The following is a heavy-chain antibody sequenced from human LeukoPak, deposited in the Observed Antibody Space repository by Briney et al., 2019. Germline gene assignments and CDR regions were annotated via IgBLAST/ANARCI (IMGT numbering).Heavy chain of an antibody. CDR3: VKGGGRVGELSWKGYFDY. J-gene: IGHJ4*02. D-gene: IGHD3-16*02. Sequence: GGSLRLSCAASGFTFSSYGMDWVRQAPGKGLEWVAVISFDGSNSYYVASVKGRFIISRDNSKNSLYLQMNNLRAEDTAAYYCVKGGGRVGELSWKGYFDYWGQGTLVTVSS. CDR2: ISFDGSNS. V-gene: IGHV3-30*18. CDR1: GFTFSSYG.